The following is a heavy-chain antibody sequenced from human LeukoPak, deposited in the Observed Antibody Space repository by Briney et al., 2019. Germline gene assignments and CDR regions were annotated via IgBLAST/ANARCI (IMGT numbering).Heavy chain of an antibody. V-gene: IGHV3-23*01. Sequence: GGSLRLSCAASGFTFSSYAMSCVRQAPGKGLEWVSAISGSGGSTYYADSVKGRFTISRDNSKNTLYLQMNSLRAEDTAVYYCAKGRAARRGFYYYYYMDVWGKGTTVTVSS. CDR1: GFTFSSYA. J-gene: IGHJ6*03. CDR2: ISGSGGST. D-gene: IGHD6-6*01. CDR3: AKGRAARRGFYYYYYMDV.